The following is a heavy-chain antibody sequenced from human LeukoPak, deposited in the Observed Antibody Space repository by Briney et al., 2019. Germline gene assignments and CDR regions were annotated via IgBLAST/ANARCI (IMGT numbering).Heavy chain of an antibody. CDR1: GFTFSSYG. Sequence: GGSLRLSCAASGFTFSSYGMHWVRQAPGKGLEWVAFIRYDGSNKYYADSVKGRFTISRVNSKNTLYLQMNSLRAEDTAVYYCARTWIQLWLVGYWGQGTLVTVSS. CDR3: ARTWIQLWLVGY. D-gene: IGHD5-18*01. CDR2: IRYDGSNK. J-gene: IGHJ4*02. V-gene: IGHV3-30*02.